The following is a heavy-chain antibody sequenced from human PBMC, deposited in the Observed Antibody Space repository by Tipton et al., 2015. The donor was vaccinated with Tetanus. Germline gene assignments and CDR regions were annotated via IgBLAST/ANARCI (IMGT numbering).Heavy chain of an antibody. CDR3: ARTSGYLYSSY. J-gene: IGHJ1*01. CDR2: IYDSGST. D-gene: IGHD3-3*01. V-gene: IGHV4-61*01. CDR1: GGSVSSGIYF. Sequence: TLSLTCTVSGGSVSSGIYFWTWIRQSPGTGLEWIGNIYDSGSTIYNPSLKSRVTISKDTSKNQFSLKLSSVTAADTAVYYCARTSGYLYSSYWGQGTLVTVSS.